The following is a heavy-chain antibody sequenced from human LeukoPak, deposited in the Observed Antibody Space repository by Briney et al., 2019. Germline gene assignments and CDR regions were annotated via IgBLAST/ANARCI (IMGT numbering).Heavy chain of an antibody. D-gene: IGHD3-22*01. CDR3: ARGVTMIVVPPPRD. CDR1: GFTFGSYA. Sequence: GGSLRLTCAASGFTFGSYAMSWVRQAPGKGLEWVSAISGSGGSTYYADSVKGRFTISRDNSKNTLYLQMNSLRAEDTAVYYCARGVTMIVVPPPRDWGQGTLVTVSS. V-gene: IGHV3-23*01. CDR2: ISGSGGST. J-gene: IGHJ4*02.